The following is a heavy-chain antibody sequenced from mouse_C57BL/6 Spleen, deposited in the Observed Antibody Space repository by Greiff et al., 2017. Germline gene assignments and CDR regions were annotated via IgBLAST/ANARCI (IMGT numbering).Heavy chain of an antibody. CDR1: GFTFSSYT. V-gene: IGHV5-9*01. Sequence: EVKLVESGGGLVKPGGSLKLSCAASGFTFSSYTMSWVRQTPEKRLEWVATISGGGGNTYYPASVKGRFTISRDNAKNTLYLQMSSLRSEDTALYYCARQDYYGSSYDWYFDVWGTGTTVTVSS. D-gene: IGHD1-1*01. J-gene: IGHJ1*03. CDR3: ARQDYYGSSYDWYFDV. CDR2: ISGGGGNT.